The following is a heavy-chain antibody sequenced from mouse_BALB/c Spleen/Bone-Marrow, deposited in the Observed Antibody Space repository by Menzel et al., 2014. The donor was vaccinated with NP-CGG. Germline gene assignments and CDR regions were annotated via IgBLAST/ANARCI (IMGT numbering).Heavy chain of an antibody. Sequence: GSELVRPGTSVKLSCKASGYTFTSYWMHWVKQRPGQGLEWIGNIYPFSGSSNYDEKFKGKATLTVDTSSSTAYMQLISLTSEDSAVYYCTRSPITTVVAETMDCWGQGTSVTVSS. J-gene: IGHJ4*01. CDR2: IYPFSGSS. V-gene: IGHV1S22*01. D-gene: IGHD1-1*01. CDR3: TRSPITTVVAETMDC. CDR1: GYTFTSYW.